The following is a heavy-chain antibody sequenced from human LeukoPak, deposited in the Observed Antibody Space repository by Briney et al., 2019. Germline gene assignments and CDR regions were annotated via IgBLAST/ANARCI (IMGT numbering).Heavy chain of an antibody. CDR2: ISYDGSNK. V-gene: IGHV3-30-3*01. D-gene: IGHD4-23*01. CDR1: GFTFSSYA. Sequence: GGSLRLSCAASGFTFSSYAMHWVRQAPGKGLEWVAVISYDGSNKYYADSVKGRFTISRDNSKNTLYLRMNGLRAEDTAVYYCARTLLRWYNWYFDLWGRGTLVTVSS. CDR3: ARTLLRWYNWYFDL. J-gene: IGHJ2*01.